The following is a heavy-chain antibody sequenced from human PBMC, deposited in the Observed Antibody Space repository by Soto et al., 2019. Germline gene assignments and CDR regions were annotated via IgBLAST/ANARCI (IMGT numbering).Heavy chain of an antibody. CDR3: AKDRWAGIAVSGYYYGMDV. J-gene: IGHJ6*02. CDR2: ISYDGSNK. D-gene: IGHD6-19*01. V-gene: IGHV3-30*18. Sequence: PGGSLRLSCAASGFTFSSYGMHWVRQAPGKGLEWVAVISYDGSNKYYADSVKGRFTISRDNSKNTLYLQMNSLRAEDTAVYYCAKDRWAGIAVSGYYYGMDVWGQGTTVTVSS. CDR1: GFTFSSYG.